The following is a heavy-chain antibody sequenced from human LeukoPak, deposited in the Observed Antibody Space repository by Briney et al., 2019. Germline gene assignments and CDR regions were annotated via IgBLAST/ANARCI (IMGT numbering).Heavy chain of an antibody. CDR1: GFTFSSYW. CDR2: IKQDGSEK. J-gene: IGHJ3*02. D-gene: IGHD3-22*01. CDR3: ARDPTDYYDSSGYSHAFDI. Sequence: GGSLRLSCAASGFTFSSYWMSWVRQAPGKGLEWVANIKQDGSEKYYVDSVKGRFTISRDNAKNSLYLQMNSLRAEDTAVYYCARDPTDYYDSSGYSHAFDIWGQGTMVTVSS. V-gene: IGHV3-7*01.